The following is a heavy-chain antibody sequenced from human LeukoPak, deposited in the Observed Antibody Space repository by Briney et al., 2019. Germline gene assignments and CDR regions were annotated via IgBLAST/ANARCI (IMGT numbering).Heavy chain of an antibody. CDR2: IYYSGST. Sequence: SETLSLTCXXSGGSISSSSYXWGWIRQPPGKGLEWIGSIYYSGSTYYNPSLKSRVTISVDTSKNQFSLKLSSVTAADTAVYYCARGALIVGATKGAFDIWGQGTMVTVSS. V-gene: IGHV4-39*07. D-gene: IGHD1-26*01. J-gene: IGHJ3*02. CDR1: GGSISSSSYX. CDR3: ARGALIVGATKGAFDI.